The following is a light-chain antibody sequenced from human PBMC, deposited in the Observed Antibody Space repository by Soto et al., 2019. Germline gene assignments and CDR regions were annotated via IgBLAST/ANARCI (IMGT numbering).Light chain of an antibody. CDR1: SSNIGSFY. CDR2: DSN. Sequence: QSVLTQPPSVSAAPGQMVTISCSGSSSNIGSFYVSWYQQLPGTAPKLLIYDSNQRPSGIPDRFSGSRSDTSATLVITGLPTGDEADYYCGVWDDSLTTYLFGAGTKVTVL. CDR3: GVWDDSLTTYL. J-gene: IGLJ1*01. V-gene: IGLV1-51*01.